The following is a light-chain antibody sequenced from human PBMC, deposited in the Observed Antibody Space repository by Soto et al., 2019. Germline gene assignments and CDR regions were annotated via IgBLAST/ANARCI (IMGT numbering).Light chain of an antibody. CDR1: QSISSY. CDR2: AAS. Sequence: IPILQSPSSLSASVDDIDTITCLASQSISSYLNWYQQKPGKAPKVLIYAASSLESGVLSRFSGIGSGTDFTLSISSLQPEDVATYYCQQSYSGPLTFGGGTKVDIK. V-gene: IGKV1-39*01. CDR3: QQSYSGPLT. J-gene: IGKJ4*01.